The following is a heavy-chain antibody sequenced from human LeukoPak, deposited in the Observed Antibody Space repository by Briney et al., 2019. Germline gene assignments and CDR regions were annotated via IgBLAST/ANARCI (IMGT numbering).Heavy chain of an antibody. D-gene: IGHD3-3*01. J-gene: IGHJ5*02. CDR3: ARGIYPPYYDFWSGYPNWFDP. Sequence: GGSLRLSCAASGFTFSSHGMHWVRQAPGKGLEWVAVIWYDGSNEYYIESVKGRFTISRDNLKNTLYLQMNSLRAEDTAVYYCARGIYPPYYDFWSGYPNWFDPWGQGTLVTVSS. V-gene: IGHV3-33*01. CDR2: IWYDGSNE. CDR1: GFTFSSHG.